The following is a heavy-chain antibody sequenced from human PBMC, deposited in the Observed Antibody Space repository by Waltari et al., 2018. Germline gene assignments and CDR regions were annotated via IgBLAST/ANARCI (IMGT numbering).Heavy chain of an antibody. CDR1: GGSISSYY. Sequence: QVQLQESGPGLVKPSETLSLTCTVSGGSISSYYWSWIRQPPGKGLEWIGYIYSSGSPTYTPSLKSRVIISVDTSKNQFSLKVRSMTAADTAVYYCARDRGYQDYWGQGTLVTVSS. J-gene: IGHJ4*02. CDR2: IYSSGSP. CDR3: ARDRGYQDY. V-gene: IGHV4-59*01. D-gene: IGHD3-10*01.